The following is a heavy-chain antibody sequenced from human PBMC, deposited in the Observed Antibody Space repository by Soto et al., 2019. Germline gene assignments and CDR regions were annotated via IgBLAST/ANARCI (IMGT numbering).Heavy chain of an antibody. CDR2: IDPSDSQT. CDR1: GYSFAGYW. CDR3: ARQIYDSDTGPNFQYYFDS. V-gene: IGHV5-10-1*01. Sequence: GESLKISCMGSGYSFAGYWITWVRQKPGKGLEWMGRIDPSDSQTYYSPSFRGHVTISATKSITTVFLQWSSLRASDTAMYYCARQIYDSDTGPNFQYYFDSWGQGTPVTVSS. J-gene: IGHJ4*02. D-gene: IGHD3-22*01.